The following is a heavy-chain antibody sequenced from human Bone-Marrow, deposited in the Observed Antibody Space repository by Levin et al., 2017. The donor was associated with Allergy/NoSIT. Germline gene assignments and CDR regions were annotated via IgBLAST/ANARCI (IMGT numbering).Heavy chain of an antibody. CDR1: GLTLSRYW. D-gene: IGHD6-19*01. Sequence: PGGSLRLSCAASGLTLSRYWMTWVRQVPGKGPEWVATIKQDGSEKFYVDSVKGRFTITRDNGKNSLYLQVSSLRADDTAVYYCARVQAVAGEETDYWGQGTLVTVSS. V-gene: IGHV3-7*01. CDR3: ARVQAVAGEETDY. J-gene: IGHJ4*02. CDR2: IKQDGSEK.